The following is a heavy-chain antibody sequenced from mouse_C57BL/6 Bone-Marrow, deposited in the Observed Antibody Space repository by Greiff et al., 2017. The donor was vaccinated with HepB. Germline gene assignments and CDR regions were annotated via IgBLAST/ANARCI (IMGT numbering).Heavy chain of an antibody. CDR2: ISSGGDYI. V-gene: IGHV5-9-1*02. CDR3: TRDEDSSGYFDY. CDR1: GFTFSSYA. D-gene: IGHD3-2*02. J-gene: IGHJ2*01. Sequence: EVKVVESGEGLVKPGGSLKLSCAASGFTFSSYAMSWVRQTPEKRLEWVAYISSGGDYIYYADTVKGRFTISRDNARNTLYLQMSSLKSEDTAMYYCTRDEDSSGYFDYWGQGTTLTVSS.